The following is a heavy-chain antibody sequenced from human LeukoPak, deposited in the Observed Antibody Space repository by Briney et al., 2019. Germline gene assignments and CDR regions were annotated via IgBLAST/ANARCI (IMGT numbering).Heavy chain of an antibody. CDR3: AKEYCSNSVCHSLDY. D-gene: IGHD2-8*01. CDR2: ITGTGGR. V-gene: IGHV3-66*02. Sequence: GGSLRLSCAVSGFTLTNHGVSWVRQAPGKGLEWVSIITGTGGRYYGDSVKGRFTFSRDNSKSTLYLQMNSLRAEDTAVYYCAKEYCSNSVCHSLDYWGQGTLVTVSS. J-gene: IGHJ4*02. CDR1: GFTLTNHG.